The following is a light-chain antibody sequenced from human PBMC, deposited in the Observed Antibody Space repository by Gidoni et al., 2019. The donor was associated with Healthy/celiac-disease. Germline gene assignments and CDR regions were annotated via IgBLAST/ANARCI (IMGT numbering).Light chain of an antibody. CDR2: PAS. Sequence: EIVMTQSPGTLSVSPGERATLSCRASQSVSSNLAWYQQKPGEAPSRLIDPASTRTTGIPARCICRGSGAEFFLTISSLQAEEFAVFYCQQYNDRPGGTFGQGTKLEIK. CDR1: QSVSSN. V-gene: IGKV3-15*01. J-gene: IGKJ2*01. CDR3: QQYNDRPGGT.